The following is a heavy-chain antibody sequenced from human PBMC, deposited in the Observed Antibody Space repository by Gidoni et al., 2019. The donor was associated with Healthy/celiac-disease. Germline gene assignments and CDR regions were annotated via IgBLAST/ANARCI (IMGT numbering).Heavy chain of an antibody. CDR3: ASRNSNYDYYYYYGMDV. J-gene: IGHJ6*02. CDR2: IIPIFGTA. V-gene: IGHV1-69*01. D-gene: IGHD4-4*01. CDR1: VGTFSSYA. Sequence: QVQLVQSGAEVKKPGSSVKVSCKASVGTFSSYAISWVRQAPGQGLEWMGGIIPIFGTANYAQKFQGRVTITADESTSTAYMELSSLRSEDTAVYYCASRNSNYDYYYYYGMDVWGQGTTVTVSS.